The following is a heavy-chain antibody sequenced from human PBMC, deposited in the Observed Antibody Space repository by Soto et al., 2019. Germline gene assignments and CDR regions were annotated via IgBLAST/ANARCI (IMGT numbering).Heavy chain of an antibody. V-gene: IGHV3-30-3*01. CDR1: GFTFSSYA. D-gene: IGHD3-9*01. CDR2: ISYDGSNK. J-gene: IGHJ5*02. Sequence: GGSLRLSCAASGFTFSSYAMHWVRQAPGKGLEWVAVISYDGSNKYYADSVKGRFTISRDNSKNTLYLQMNSLRAEDTAVYYCARDTQGAVTTGFDPWGQGTLVTVSS. CDR3: ARDTQGAVTTGFDP.